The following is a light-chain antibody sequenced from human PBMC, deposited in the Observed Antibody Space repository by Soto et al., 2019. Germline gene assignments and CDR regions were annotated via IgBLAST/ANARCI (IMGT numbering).Light chain of an antibody. CDR1: QSVSGN. Sequence: EIVMAQSPATLSVSPGERATLSCRASQSVSGNLAWYQQKPGKAPRLLIYGASTRATGIPARFSGSGSGTEFTLTISSLQSEDFAVYYCQQYNNWPPAFGQGTKVEIK. CDR2: GAS. V-gene: IGKV3-15*01. CDR3: QQYNNWPPA. J-gene: IGKJ1*01.